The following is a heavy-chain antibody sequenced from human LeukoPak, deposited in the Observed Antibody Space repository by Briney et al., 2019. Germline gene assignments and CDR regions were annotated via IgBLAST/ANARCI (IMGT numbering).Heavy chain of an antibody. CDR2: INHSGST. CDR1: GGSFSGYY. D-gene: IGHD2-2*01. V-gene: IGHV4-34*01. J-gene: IGHJ4*02. CDR3: ARGGVVVVPAAMRPFDY. Sequence: SETLSLTCAVYGGSFSGYYWSWIRQPPGKGLEWIGEINHSGSTNYNPSLKSRVTISVDTSKNQFSLKLSSVTAADTAVYYCARGGVVVVPAAMRPFDYWGQGTLVTVSS.